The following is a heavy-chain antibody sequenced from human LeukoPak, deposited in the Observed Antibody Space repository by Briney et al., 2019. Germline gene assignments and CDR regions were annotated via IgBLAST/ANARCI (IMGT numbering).Heavy chain of an antibody. V-gene: IGHV3-9*01. CDR2: ISWNSGNM. CDR3: AKDMRDYDVFTGYFPFDY. D-gene: IGHD3-9*01. CDR1: GFTFEDYV. Sequence: PGGSLRLSCAASGFTFEDYVMHWVRQAPGKGLEWVSGISWNSGNMVYADSVKGRFTISRDNAKNSLYLQMNSLRPEDTALYFCAKDMRDYDVFTGYFPFDYWGQGTLVAVSS. J-gene: IGHJ4*02.